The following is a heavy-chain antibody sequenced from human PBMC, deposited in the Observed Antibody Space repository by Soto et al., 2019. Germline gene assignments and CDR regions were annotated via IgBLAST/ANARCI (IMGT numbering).Heavy chain of an antibody. Sequence: GGSLRLSCVGSGFTFSTYSINWVRQAPGKGLEWVSSISSRSGIYYADSVKGRFTISRDNAKNSVSLQMNSLRAEDTAVYYCSREYTAWPLAYGLDVWGQGTTVTVSS. CDR2: ISSRSGI. D-gene: IGHD2-2*02. CDR3: SREYTAWPLAYGLDV. CDR1: GFTFSTYS. J-gene: IGHJ6*02. V-gene: IGHV3-21*01.